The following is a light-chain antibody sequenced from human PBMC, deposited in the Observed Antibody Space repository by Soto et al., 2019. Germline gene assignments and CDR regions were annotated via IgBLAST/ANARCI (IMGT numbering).Light chain of an antibody. J-gene: IGLJ1*01. V-gene: IGLV2-14*01. CDR3: SSYALTSSLDG. CDR2: EVT. Sequence: SALTQPASVSGSPGQSISISCTGSSSDVGGHNYVSWYQQRPGKAPILRSSEVTKRPSGASNRFSGSQSGNTACLTISWLQAEEEADYYSSSYALTSSLDGFGTRTKV. CDR1: SSDVGGHNY.